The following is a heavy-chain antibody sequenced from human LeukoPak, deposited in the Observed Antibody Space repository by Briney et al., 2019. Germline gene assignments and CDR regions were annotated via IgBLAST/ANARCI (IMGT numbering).Heavy chain of an antibody. Sequence: AASVKVSCKASGGTFSSYAISWVRQAPGQGLEWMGGIIPIFGTANYAQKFQGRVTITADESTSTAYMELSSLRSEDTAVYYCATPKEYYDNSGYYYWGQGTLVTVSS. J-gene: IGHJ4*02. CDR2: IIPIFGTA. V-gene: IGHV1-69*13. D-gene: IGHD3-22*01. CDR3: ATPKEYYDNSGYYY. CDR1: GGTFSSYA.